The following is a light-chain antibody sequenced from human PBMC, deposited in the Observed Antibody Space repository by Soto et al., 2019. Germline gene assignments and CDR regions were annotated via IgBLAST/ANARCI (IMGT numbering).Light chain of an antibody. Sequence: QSVSESPGKTVTISCTGSSGSIASNYVQWYQQRPGSAPTPVIYKDDQRPSGVPDRFSGSIDSSSNSASLTISGLKTEDGADYYCQSYDSSSHVVFGGGTKLTVL. CDR1: SGSIASNY. J-gene: IGLJ2*01. CDR3: QSYDSSSHVV. V-gene: IGLV6-57*02. CDR2: KDD.